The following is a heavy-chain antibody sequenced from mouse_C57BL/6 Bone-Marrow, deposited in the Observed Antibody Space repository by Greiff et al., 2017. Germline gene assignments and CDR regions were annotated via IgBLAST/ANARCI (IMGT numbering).Heavy chain of an antibody. CDR2: IDPNSGGT. D-gene: IGHD2-13*01. CDR1: GYTFTSYW. V-gene: IGHV1-72*01. CDR3: ASWRLGWEYYFDY. J-gene: IGHJ2*01. Sequence: QVQLQQPGAELVKPGASVKLSCKASGYTFTSYWMHWVKQRPGRGLEWIGRIDPNSGGTKYNEKFKSKATLTVDKSSNTAYMQLSSLTSEDSAVYYCASWRLGWEYYFDYWGQGTTLTVSS.